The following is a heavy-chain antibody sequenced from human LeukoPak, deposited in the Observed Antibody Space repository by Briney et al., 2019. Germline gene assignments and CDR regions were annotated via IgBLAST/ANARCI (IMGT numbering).Heavy chain of an antibody. CDR1: GFTFNNYW. J-gene: IGHJ4*02. CDR2: INSDGSST. CDR3: AKDPKHYYDSSGYYYFDY. V-gene: IGHV3-74*01. Sequence: GGSLRLSCAGSGFTFNNYWMYWVRQAPGKGLVWVSGINSDGSSTNYADSVKGRFTISRDNAKNTLFLQMNSLRAEDTAVYYCAKDPKHYYDSSGYYYFDYWGQGTLVTVSS. D-gene: IGHD3-22*01.